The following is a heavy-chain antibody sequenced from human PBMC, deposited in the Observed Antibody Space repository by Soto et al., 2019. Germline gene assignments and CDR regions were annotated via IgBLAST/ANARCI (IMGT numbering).Heavy chain of an antibody. D-gene: IGHD6-13*01. Sequence: GASVKVSGKASGYTFTSYAMHWVRQPPGQRLEWMGWINAGNGNTKYSQKFQGRVTITRDTSASTAYMELSSLRSEDTAVYYCARGQAHSSSWFDPPAEYFQHWGQGTLVTVSS. V-gene: IGHV1-3*01. CDR3: ARGQAHSSSWFDPPAEYFQH. CDR1: GYTFTSYA. CDR2: INAGNGNT. J-gene: IGHJ1*01.